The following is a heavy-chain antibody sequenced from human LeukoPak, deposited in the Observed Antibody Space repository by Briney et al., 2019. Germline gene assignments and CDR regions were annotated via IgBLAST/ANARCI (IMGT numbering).Heavy chain of an antibody. CDR3: ARGPTYQHSSGHDFDY. V-gene: IGHV3-30*04. J-gene: IGHJ4*02. CDR2: VSYDGSNQ. D-gene: IGHD3-22*01. CDR1: GFAFSSHF. Sequence: QPGKSLRLSCAASGFAFSSHFMHWVRQAPGKGLEWVTSVSYDGSNQYYADSVKGRFTVSKDNSKNTLFLQVNSLRTEDTAVYYCARGPTYQHSSGHDFDYWGQGTLVTVSS.